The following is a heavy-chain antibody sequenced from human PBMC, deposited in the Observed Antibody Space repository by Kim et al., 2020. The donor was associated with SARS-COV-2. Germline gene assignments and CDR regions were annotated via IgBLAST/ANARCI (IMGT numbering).Heavy chain of an antibody. J-gene: IGHJ4*02. V-gene: IGHV3-23*01. D-gene: IGHD3-22*01. CDR3: AKDRYDSSRNFLDF. Sequence: YADSVKGRFSISRDNSKDTLYLQINTLRAEDTAVYYCAKDRYDSSRNFLDFWGQGTLVTVSS.